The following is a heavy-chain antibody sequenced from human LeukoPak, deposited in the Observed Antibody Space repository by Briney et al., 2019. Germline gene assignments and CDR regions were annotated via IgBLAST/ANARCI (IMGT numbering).Heavy chain of an antibody. D-gene: IGHD2-21*01. CDR1: GFTFITYE. CDR2: ISSSGSTV. Sequence: PGGSLRLSCAAPGFTFITYEVHWVRQAPGKGLEWVSDISSSGSTVYYADSVKGRFTTSRDNAKNFLYLQMHSLRAEDTAVYYCSLLALASPQDQWGQGTLVTVSS. CDR3: SLLALASPQDQ. J-gene: IGHJ4*02. V-gene: IGHV3-48*03.